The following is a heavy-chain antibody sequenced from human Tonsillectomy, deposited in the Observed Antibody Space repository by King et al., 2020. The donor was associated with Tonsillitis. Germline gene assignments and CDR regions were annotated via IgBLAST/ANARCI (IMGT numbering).Heavy chain of an antibody. D-gene: IGHD3-22*01. J-gene: IGHJ4*02. V-gene: IGHV3-23*04. CDR2: ISGSVDSS. CDR1: GFTFSTSA. CDR3: VRNGYFYHSSGFYYIDYFDS. Sequence: VQLVESGGGLVQPGGSLRLSCAASGFTFSTSAMSWVCQAPGKGLEWVSAISGSVDSSYYAHSVMGRFTISRDISKNTLYLQMNNLRADDTAVYYCVRNGYFYHSSGFYYIDYFDSWGQGTLLTVSS.